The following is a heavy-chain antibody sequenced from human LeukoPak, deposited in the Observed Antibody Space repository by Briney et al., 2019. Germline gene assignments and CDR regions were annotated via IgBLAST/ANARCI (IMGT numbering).Heavy chain of an antibody. Sequence: PSETLSLTCTVSGGSISSYYWSWIRQPPGKGLEWIGYIYYSGSTNYNPSLKSRVTISVDTSKNQFSLKLSSVTAADMAVYYCARMIVATISSRGFFDYWGQGTLVTVSS. J-gene: IGHJ4*02. CDR3: ARMIVATISSRGFFDY. CDR2: IYYSGST. CDR1: GGSISSYY. V-gene: IGHV4-59*01. D-gene: IGHD5-12*01.